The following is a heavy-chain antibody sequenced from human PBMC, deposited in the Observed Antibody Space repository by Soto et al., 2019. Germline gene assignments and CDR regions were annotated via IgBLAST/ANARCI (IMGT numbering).Heavy chain of an antibody. V-gene: IGHV3-23*01. D-gene: IGHD6-19*01. J-gene: IGHJ4*02. CDR2: ISNSGRST. CDR3: ARAIAVGSTSLDY. CDR1: GFTFSNFA. Sequence: GGSLRLSCAASGFTFSNFAMGWVRQAPGKGLEWVSSISNSGRSTYYADSVQGRFTISRDNAKNSLYLQMDSLRDEDTAVYFCARAIAVGSTSLDYWGLGTRVTVSS.